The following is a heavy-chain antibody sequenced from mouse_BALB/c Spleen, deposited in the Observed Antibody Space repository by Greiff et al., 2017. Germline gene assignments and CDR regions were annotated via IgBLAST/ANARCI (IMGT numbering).Heavy chain of an antibody. CDR2: IWSGGST. D-gene: IGHD2-1*01. V-gene: IGHV2-2*02. Sequence: VQLQQSGPGLVQPSQSLSITCTVSGFSLTSYGVHWVRQSPGKGLEWLGVIWSGGSTDYNAAFISRLSISKDNSKSQVFFKMNSLQANDTAIYYCARKGGNYNYYAMDYWGQGTSVTVSS. J-gene: IGHJ4*01. CDR1: GFSLTSYG. CDR3: ARKGGNYNYYAMDY.